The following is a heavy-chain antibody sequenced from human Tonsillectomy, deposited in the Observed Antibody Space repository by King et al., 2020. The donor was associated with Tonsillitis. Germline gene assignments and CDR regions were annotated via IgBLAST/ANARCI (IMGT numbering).Heavy chain of an antibody. CDR2: FYYSGST. V-gene: IGHV4-59*01. CDR3: ARPRNDFWFDP. CDR1: GGSISSYY. D-gene: IGHD3-3*01. J-gene: IGHJ5*02. Sequence: VQLQESGPGLVKPSETLSLTCTVSGGSISSYYWSWIRQPPGKGLEWIGYFYYSGSTNYNPSLKSRVTISVDTSKNQFSLKLSSVTAADTAVYYCARPRNDFWFDPWGQGTLVTVSS.